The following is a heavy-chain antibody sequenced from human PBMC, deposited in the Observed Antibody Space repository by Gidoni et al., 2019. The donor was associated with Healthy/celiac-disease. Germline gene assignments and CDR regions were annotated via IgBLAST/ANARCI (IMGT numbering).Heavy chain of an antibody. V-gene: IGHV5-51*03. Sequence: EVQLVQSGAEVKKPGESLKISCKGSGYSFTSYWIGWVRQMPGKGLEWMGIIYPGDSDTRYSPSFQGQVTISADKSISTAYLQWSSLKASDTAMYYCARAGGVLWFGELKEPPNWFDPWGQGTLVTVSS. CDR2: IYPGDSDT. CDR1: GYSFTSYW. CDR3: ARAGGVLWFGELKEPPNWFDP. D-gene: IGHD3-10*01. J-gene: IGHJ5*02.